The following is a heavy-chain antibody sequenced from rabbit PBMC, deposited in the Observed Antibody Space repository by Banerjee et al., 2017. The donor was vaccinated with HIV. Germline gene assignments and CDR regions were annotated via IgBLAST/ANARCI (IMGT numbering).Heavy chain of an antibody. Sequence: QQQLVESGGGLVQPEGSLTLTCTASGFSFSSGYDMCWVRQAPGKGLEWIACIYGSSSSTYYASWAKRRSTISKTSSTVDLKMTSLTAADTATYFCTREGGLWGPGTLVTVS. CDR1: GFSFSSGYD. V-gene: IGHV1S45*01. CDR3: TREGGL. CDR2: IYGSSSST. J-gene: IGHJ6*01.